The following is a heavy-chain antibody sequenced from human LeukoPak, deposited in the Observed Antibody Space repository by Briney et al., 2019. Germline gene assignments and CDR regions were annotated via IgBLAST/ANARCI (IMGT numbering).Heavy chain of an antibody. V-gene: IGHV3-23*01. D-gene: IGHD6-13*01. CDR2: ISGSGGST. CDR3: ARAYSSSYYVYWYFDL. J-gene: IGHJ2*01. CDR1: GFTFSSYA. Sequence: GGSLRLSCAASGFTFSSYAMSWVRQAPGKGLEWVSAISGSGGSTYYADSVKGRFTISRDNSKNTLYLQMNSLRAEDTAVYYCARAYSSSYYVYWYFDLWGRGTLVTVSS.